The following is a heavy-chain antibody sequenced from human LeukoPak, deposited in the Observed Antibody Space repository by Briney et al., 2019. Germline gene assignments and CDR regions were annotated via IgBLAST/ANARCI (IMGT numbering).Heavy chain of an antibody. J-gene: IGHJ4*02. CDR3: ARLTDGSGSPDY. CDR1: GYSFTNYW. D-gene: IGHD3-22*01. V-gene: IGHV5-51*01. CDR2: INPEDSDT. Sequence: GESLKISCQGSGYSFTNYWIGWVRQMPGRGLEWIGLINPEDSDTRYTLSFQGQVTLSADKSIRAAYLQWGSLKASDTAMYYCARLTDGSGSPDYWGQGTLVTVSS.